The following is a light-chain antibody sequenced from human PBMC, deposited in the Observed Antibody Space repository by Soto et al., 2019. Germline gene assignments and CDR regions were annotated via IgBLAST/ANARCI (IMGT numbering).Light chain of an antibody. Sequence: TQMNQYPSTLSASVGDRVTITCRASQSISSWLAWYQQKPGQAPKLLIYKASTLQSGVPSRFSGSGSGTEFTLAISSLQPDDSATYYCQQYNDNWTFGQGTKVDIK. J-gene: IGKJ1*01. CDR3: QQYNDNWT. CDR2: KAS. CDR1: QSISSW. V-gene: IGKV1-5*03.